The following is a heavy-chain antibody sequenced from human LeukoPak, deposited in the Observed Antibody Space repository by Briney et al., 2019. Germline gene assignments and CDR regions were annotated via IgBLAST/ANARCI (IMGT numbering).Heavy chain of an antibody. D-gene: IGHD4-11*01. CDR3: ARDSNPVYYYGLDV. V-gene: IGHV3-21*01. Sequence: GSLRLSCAASGFTFSSYTMNWVRQAPGKGLEWVSTVSSSSTYIYYADSVKGRFTISRDNAKNSLYLQMNSLRAEDTAVYYCARDSNPVYYYGLDVWGQGTTVTVSS. CDR2: VSSSSTYI. J-gene: IGHJ6*02. CDR1: GFTFSSYT.